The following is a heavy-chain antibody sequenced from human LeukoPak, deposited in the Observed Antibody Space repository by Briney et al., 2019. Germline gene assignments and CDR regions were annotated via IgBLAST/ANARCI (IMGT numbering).Heavy chain of an antibody. Sequence: GGSLRLSCAASGFTFNRYSMNWVRQAPGKGPEWVSYITSSSSTIYYADSVEGRFTISRDNAKNSLYLQMNSLRAEDTAVYYCARDLTMTTVTTYYFDYWGQGTLVTVSS. CDR3: ARDLTMTTVTTYYFDY. V-gene: IGHV3-48*01. CDR2: ITSSSSTI. J-gene: IGHJ4*02. CDR1: GFTFNRYS. D-gene: IGHD4-11*01.